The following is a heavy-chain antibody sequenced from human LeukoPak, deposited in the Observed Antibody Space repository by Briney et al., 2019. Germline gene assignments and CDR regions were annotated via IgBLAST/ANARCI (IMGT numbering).Heavy chain of an antibody. J-gene: IGHJ4*02. CDR2: ISGSGGST. Sequence: QPGGSLRLSCAASGFTFSSYAMSWVRQAPGKGLEWVSAISGSGGSTYYADSVKGRFTISRDNSKNTLYLQMNSLRAEDTAVYYCARHITMMGDYFDYWGQGTLATVSS. V-gene: IGHV3-23*01. CDR3: ARHITMMGDYFDY. D-gene: IGHD3-22*01. CDR1: GFTFSSYA.